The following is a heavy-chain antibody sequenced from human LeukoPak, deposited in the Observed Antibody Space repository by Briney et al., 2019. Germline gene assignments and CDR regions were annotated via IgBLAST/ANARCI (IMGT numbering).Heavy chain of an antibody. Sequence: PGRSLRLSCAASGFTFSSYGMHWVRQAPGKGLEWVAVISYDGSNKYYADSVKGRFTISRDNSKNTLYLQMNSLRAEDTAVYYCAKELVVVAATPNYWGQGTLVTVSS. CDR1: GFTFSSYG. V-gene: IGHV3-30*18. CDR3: AKELVVVAATPNY. CDR2: ISYDGSNK. D-gene: IGHD2-15*01. J-gene: IGHJ4*02.